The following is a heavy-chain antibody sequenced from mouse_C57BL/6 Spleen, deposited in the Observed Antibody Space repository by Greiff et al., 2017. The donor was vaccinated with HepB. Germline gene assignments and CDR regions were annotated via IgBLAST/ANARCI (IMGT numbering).Heavy chain of an antibody. CDR2: INYDGSST. J-gene: IGHJ4*01. Sequence: EVKVVESEGGLVQPGSSMKLSCTASGFTFSDYYMAWVRQVPEKGLEWVANINYDGSSTYYLDSLKSRFIISRDNAKNILYLQMSSLKSEDTATYYCARDEGADAMDYWGQGTSVTVSS. CDR3: ARDEGADAMDY. V-gene: IGHV5-16*01. CDR1: GFTFSDYY.